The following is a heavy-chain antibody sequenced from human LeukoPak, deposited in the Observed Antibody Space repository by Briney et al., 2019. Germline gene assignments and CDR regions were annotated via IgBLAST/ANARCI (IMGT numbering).Heavy chain of an antibody. Sequence: GESLKISCKGSGYSFTSYRIGWVRQMPGKGLEWMGIIYPGDSDTRYSPSFQGQVTISADKSISTAYLQWSSLKASDTAMYYCARWYSSSSPSDYFDYWGQGTLVTVSS. V-gene: IGHV5-51*01. J-gene: IGHJ4*02. CDR1: GYSFTSYR. CDR3: ARWYSSSSPSDYFDY. D-gene: IGHD6-13*01. CDR2: IYPGDSDT.